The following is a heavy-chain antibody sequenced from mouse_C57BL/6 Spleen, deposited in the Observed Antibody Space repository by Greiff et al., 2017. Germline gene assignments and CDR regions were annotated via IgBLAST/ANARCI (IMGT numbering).Heavy chain of an antibody. Sequence: VQLKESGPELVKPGASVKISCKASGYSFTGYYMNWVKQSPEKSLEWIGEINPSTGGTTYNQKFKAKATLTVDKSSSTAYMQLKSLTSEDSAVYYCARWDSNYPWFAYWGQGTLVTVSA. V-gene: IGHV1-42*01. CDR2: INPSTGGT. D-gene: IGHD2-5*01. CDR1: GYSFTGYY. J-gene: IGHJ3*01. CDR3: ARWDSNYPWFAY.